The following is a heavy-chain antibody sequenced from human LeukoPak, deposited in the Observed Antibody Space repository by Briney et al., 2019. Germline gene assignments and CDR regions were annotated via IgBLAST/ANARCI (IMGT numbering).Heavy chain of an antibody. D-gene: IGHD6-6*01. CDR3: ARHSLGIAARPYDY. CDR2: INHSGST. V-gene: IGHV4-34*01. CDR1: GGSLSGYY. Sequence: PSETLPLTCAVYGGSLSGYYWSWIRQPPGRGLEWIGEINHSGSTNYNPSLKSRVTISVDTSKNQFSLKLSSVTAADTAVYYCARHSLGIAARPYDYWGQGTLVTVSS. J-gene: IGHJ4*02.